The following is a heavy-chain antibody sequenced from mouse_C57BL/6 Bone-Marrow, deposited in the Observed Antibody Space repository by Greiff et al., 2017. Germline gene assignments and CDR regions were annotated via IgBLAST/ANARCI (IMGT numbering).Heavy chain of an antibody. CDR3: ASGDTSDYFDY. CDR2: FHPYNDDT. CDR1: GYTFTTYP. V-gene: IGHV1-47*01. J-gene: IGHJ2*01. Sequence: QVQLKESGAELVKPGASVKMSCKASGYTFTTYPIEWMKQNHGKSLEWIGNFHPYNDDTKYNEKFKGKATLTVDKSSSTFYLERSRLTSDDSAVYYCASGDTSDYFDYWGQGTTLTVSS.